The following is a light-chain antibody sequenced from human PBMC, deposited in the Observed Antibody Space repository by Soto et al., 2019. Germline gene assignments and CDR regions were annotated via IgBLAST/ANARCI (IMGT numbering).Light chain of an antibody. Sequence: DIQMSQSPSTLSASVGDRVTITCRASQNINNWLAWYQQKPGKAPKLLIYDASTLQSVVPARFSGSGSVTEFTLTISSLQTDDFATYYCHQYDSYWTFGQGTKVEIK. CDR3: HQYDSYWT. CDR1: QNINNW. CDR2: DAS. V-gene: IGKV1-5*01. J-gene: IGKJ1*01.